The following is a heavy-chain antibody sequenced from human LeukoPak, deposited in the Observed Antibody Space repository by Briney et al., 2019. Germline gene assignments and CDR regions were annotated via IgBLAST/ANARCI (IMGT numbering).Heavy chain of an antibody. Sequence: GGSLRLSCAASGFTFSSYGMSWVRQAPGKGLEWVSAISGSGGSTYYADSVKGRFTISRDNSKNTLYLQMNSLRAEDTAVYYCAKDFDSSGYYQGPFDFWGQGTLVTVSS. V-gene: IGHV3-23*01. CDR2: ISGSGGST. CDR3: AKDFDSSGYYQGPFDF. CDR1: GFTFSSYG. J-gene: IGHJ4*02. D-gene: IGHD3-22*01.